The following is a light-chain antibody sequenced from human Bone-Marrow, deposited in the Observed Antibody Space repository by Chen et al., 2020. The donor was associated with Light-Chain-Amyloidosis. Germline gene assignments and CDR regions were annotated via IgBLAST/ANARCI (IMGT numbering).Light chain of an antibody. CDR3: QQYGSSPLT. CDR1: QSVSSSY. CDR2: GAS. Sequence: EIVLTQSPGTLSLSPGERATLSCRAIQSVSSSYLAWYQQTPGQAPRLLIYGASSRATGIPDRFSGSGSGTDFTLTISRLEPEDFAVYYCQQYGSSPLTFGGGTKVEIK. J-gene: IGKJ4*01. V-gene: IGKV3-20*01.